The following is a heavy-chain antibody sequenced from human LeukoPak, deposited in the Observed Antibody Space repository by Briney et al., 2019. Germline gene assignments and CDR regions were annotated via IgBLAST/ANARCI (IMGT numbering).Heavy chain of an antibody. Sequence: PSETLSLTCAVYGGSFSGYYRSWIRQPAGKGLEWIGRIYTSGSTNYNPSLKSRVTMSADTSKNQFSLKLRSVTAADTAVYYCARDRVDSSGYYYYYGMDVWGQGTTVTVSS. CDR2: IYTSGST. CDR1: GGSFSGYY. V-gene: IGHV4-4*07. D-gene: IGHD3-22*01. CDR3: ARDRVDSSGYYYYYGMDV. J-gene: IGHJ6*02.